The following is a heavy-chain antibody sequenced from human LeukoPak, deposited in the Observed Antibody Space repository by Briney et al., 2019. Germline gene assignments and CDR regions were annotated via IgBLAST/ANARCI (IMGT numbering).Heavy chain of an antibody. V-gene: IGHV1-2*04. CDR2: INPNSGGT. Sequence: ASVKVSCTASGYTFTGYYMHWVRQAPGQGLEWMGWINPNSGGTNYAQKFQGWVTMTRDTSVSTAYMELSRLRSDDTAVYYCARDLSVGATEGYFDYWGQGTLVTVSS. CDR1: GYTFTGYY. CDR3: ARDLSVGATEGYFDY. J-gene: IGHJ4*02. D-gene: IGHD1-26*01.